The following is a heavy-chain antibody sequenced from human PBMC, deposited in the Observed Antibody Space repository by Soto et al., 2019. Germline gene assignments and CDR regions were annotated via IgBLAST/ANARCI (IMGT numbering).Heavy chain of an antibody. CDR2: IYYSGST. D-gene: IGHD2-2*01. Sequence: PSETLSLTCTVSVCSISSSSYYWGWILYPPGKGLDRIGSIYYSGSTYYKTSLKSRVTILVEKSKNKFSPKLSSVTAADTAVYYCASLGYCISTSCPNWFDPWGQGTLVTV. J-gene: IGHJ5*02. CDR1: VCSISSSSYY. V-gene: IGHV4-39*01. CDR3: ASLGYCISTSCPNWFDP.